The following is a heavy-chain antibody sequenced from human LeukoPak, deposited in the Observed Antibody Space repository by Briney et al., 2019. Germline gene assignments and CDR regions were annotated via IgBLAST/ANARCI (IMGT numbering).Heavy chain of an antibody. CDR1: GFTFKDYA. J-gene: IGHJ5*02. CDR2: VSDDGAYI. D-gene: IGHD6-13*01. Sequence: GGSLRLSCAASGFTFKDYALNWVRQTPGKGLEWVSSVSDDGAYIYYADSVKGRFTISRDNANSSLYLQMDSLSPEDTAVYYCARDPHNVAANWFDPWGQGALVTVSS. V-gene: IGHV3-21*01. CDR3: ARDPHNVAANWFDP.